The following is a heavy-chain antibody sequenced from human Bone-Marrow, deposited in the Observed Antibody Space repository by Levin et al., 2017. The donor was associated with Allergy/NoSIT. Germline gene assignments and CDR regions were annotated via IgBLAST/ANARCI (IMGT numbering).Heavy chain of an antibody. Sequence: NVSGPTLVKPTQTLTLTCTFSGFSLSSTGMGVGWIRQSPGKALEWLAVIYWDEDKRYSPSLRRRLIITKDTSKNQVVLTMTNVDPMDTGTYYCAHTHNLVATTDAFDVWGDGTVVTVSS. CDR3: AHTHNLVATTDAFDV. V-gene: IGHV2-5*02. CDR2: IYWDEDK. CDR1: GFSLSSTGMG. D-gene: IGHD5-12*01. J-gene: IGHJ3*01.